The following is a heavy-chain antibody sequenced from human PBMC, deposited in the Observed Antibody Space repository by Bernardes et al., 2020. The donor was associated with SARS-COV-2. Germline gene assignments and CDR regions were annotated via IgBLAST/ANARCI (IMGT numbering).Heavy chain of an antibody. D-gene: IGHD3-10*01. Sequence: ASVKASCKASGYTFSGYFIYWVRQAPGQGLEWMGRINPSSGETYYSQKFQGRVTMTSDTFISTAYLELSTLTSDDTAIYYCARRGSGGNWCDPWGQGTLVTVSS. CDR1: GYTFSGYF. CDR2: INPSSGET. CDR3: ARRGSGGNWCDP. J-gene: IGHJ5*02. V-gene: IGHV1-2*06.